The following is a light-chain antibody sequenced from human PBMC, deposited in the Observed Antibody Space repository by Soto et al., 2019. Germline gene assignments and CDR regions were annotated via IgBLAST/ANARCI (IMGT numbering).Light chain of an antibody. CDR3: QQSYSTPYT. CDR2: AAS. V-gene: IGKV1-9*01. CDR1: QGISNF. J-gene: IGKJ2*01. Sequence: DIQLTQSPSFLSASVGDRVTITCRASQGISNFLAWFQQKPGKAPKLLIHAASTLQSGVPSRFSGSGSGAEFTLTISSLQPEDFGTYYCQQSYSTPYTFGQGTKLEIK.